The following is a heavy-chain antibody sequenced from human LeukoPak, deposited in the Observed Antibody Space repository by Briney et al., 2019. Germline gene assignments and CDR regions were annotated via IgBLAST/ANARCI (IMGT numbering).Heavy chain of an antibody. Sequence: PGGSLRLSCAASGFTVSSSYMNWVRQAPGKGLEWVSVIYSGGHTYYTDSVKGRFTISRDNSNNTLYLYMNSLRPDDTAVYYCARSTRDGYNHYHYYYMDVWGKGTTVTVSS. CDR2: IYSGGHT. J-gene: IGHJ6*03. CDR3: ARSTRDGYNHYHYYYMDV. V-gene: IGHV3-53*01. D-gene: IGHD5-24*01. CDR1: GFTVSSSY.